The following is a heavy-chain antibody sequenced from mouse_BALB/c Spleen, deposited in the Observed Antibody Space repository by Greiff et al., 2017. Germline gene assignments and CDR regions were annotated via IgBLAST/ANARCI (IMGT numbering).Heavy chain of an antibody. CDR1: GFTFSSYT. CDR2: ISNGGGST. CDR3: ARSGNYSYYAMDY. J-gene: IGHJ4*01. V-gene: IGHV5-12-2*01. Sequence: EVQLVESGGGLVQPGGSLKLSCAASGFTFSSYTMSWVRQTPEKRLEWVAYISNGGGSTYYPDTVKGRFTISRDNAKNTLYLQMSSLKSEDTAMYYCARSGNYSYYAMDYWGQGTSVTVSS. D-gene: IGHD2-1*01.